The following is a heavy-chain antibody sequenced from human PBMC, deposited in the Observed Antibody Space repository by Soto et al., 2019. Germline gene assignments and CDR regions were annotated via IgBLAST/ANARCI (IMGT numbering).Heavy chain of an antibody. CDR2: IYYTGTT. Sequence: QLQLQESGPGLVKPSETLSLTCSLSGGAISDARFYWGWIRQSPGRGLEWIGSIYYTGTTFFKPSLQRRVTISVDTSENQFSLKLYSVTAADTALYFCARQKWEQPKWFDPWGQGTLVIVSP. D-gene: IGHD1-26*01. CDR3: ARQKWEQPKWFDP. CDR1: GGAISDARFY. J-gene: IGHJ5*02. V-gene: IGHV4-39*01.